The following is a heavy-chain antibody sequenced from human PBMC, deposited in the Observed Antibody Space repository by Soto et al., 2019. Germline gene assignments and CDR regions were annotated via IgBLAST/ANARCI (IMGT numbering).Heavy chain of an antibody. CDR2: INAGNGNP. J-gene: IGHJ4*02. CDR3: ARGSSYYESSGYYPDY. Sequence: ASVKVSCKASGYTFANYAIHWVRQAPGQRLEWMGWINAGNGNPKYSQKFQDRVTISRDTSATTAYMEMSSPRSEDTAVYYCARGSSYYESSGYYPDYWGQGTLVTVSS. CDR1: GYTFANYA. V-gene: IGHV1-3*01. D-gene: IGHD3-22*01.